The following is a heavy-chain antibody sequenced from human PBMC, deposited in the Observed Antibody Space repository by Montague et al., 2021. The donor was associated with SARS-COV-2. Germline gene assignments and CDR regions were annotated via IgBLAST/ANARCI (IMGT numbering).Heavy chain of an antibody. V-gene: IGHV3-33*01. D-gene: IGHD3-3*01. Sequence: SLRLSCAASGFTFSSYGMHWVRQAPGKGLEWVAVIWYDGSNKYYADSVKGRSTISRDNSKNTLYLQMNSLRAEDTAVYYCARDLRRITIFGGVLNYYYGMDVWGQGTTVTVSS. CDR3: ARDLRRITIFGGVLNYYYGMDV. CDR1: GFTFSSYG. CDR2: IWYDGSNK. J-gene: IGHJ6*02.